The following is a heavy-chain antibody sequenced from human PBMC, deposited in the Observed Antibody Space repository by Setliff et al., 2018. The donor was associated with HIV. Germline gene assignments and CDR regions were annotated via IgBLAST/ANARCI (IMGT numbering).Heavy chain of an antibody. D-gene: IGHD3-22*01. CDR1: GFNFSSHT. J-gene: IGHJ5*02. V-gene: IGHV3-48*04. Sequence: GGSLRLSCAASGFNFSSHTMNWVRQAPGKGLEWISYISSSGSSIYLANSVKGRFIISRDNAKNALYLQMNSLRAEDTAVYYCARDWGEHYDSSGFSSWGQGTLVTVSS. CDR2: ISSSGSSI. CDR3: ARDWGEHYDSSGFSS.